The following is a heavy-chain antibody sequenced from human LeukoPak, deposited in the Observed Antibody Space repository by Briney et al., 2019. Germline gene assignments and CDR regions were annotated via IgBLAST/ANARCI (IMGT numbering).Heavy chain of an antibody. D-gene: IGHD6-19*01. CDR2: IKSKTDGGTT. J-gene: IGHJ4*02. Sequence: GGSLRLSRAASGFTFSSAWMNWVRQAPGKGLEWVGRIKSKTDGGTTDYAAPVKGRFTISRDDSKNTLYLQMNSLKTEDTAVYYCTTEGIAVAGTSFQWGQGTLVTVSS. CDR1: GFTFSSAW. V-gene: IGHV3-15*07. CDR3: TTEGIAVAGTSFQ.